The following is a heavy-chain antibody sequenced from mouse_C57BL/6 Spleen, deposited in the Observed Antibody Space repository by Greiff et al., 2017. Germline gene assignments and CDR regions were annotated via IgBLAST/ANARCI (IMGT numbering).Heavy chain of an antibody. CDR2: ISSGSSTI. Sequence: EVQRVESGGGLVKPGGSLKLSCAASGFTFSDYGMHWVRQAPEKGLEWVAYISSGSSTIYYADTVKGRFTISRDNAKNTLFLQMTSLRSEDTAMYYCARRDYYGSSSYFDYWGQGTTLTVSS. CDR3: ARRDYYGSSSYFDY. D-gene: IGHD1-1*01. CDR1: GFTFSDYG. J-gene: IGHJ2*01. V-gene: IGHV5-17*01.